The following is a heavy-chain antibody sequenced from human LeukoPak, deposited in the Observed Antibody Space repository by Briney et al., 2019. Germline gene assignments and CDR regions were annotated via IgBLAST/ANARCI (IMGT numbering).Heavy chain of an antibody. CDR1: GGSVSSGISY. J-gene: IGHJ4*02. V-gene: IGHV4-61*01. CDR3: ARDRSGYGYFDY. D-gene: IGHD5-12*01. CDR2: ISDSGGS. Sequence: SETLSLTCSVSGGSVSSGISYWSWIRQPPGEGLEWIAYISDSGGSDYNPSLRGRVTISLDTSKNQFSLRLTSVTAADTAMYYCARDRSGYGYFDYWGQGTLVTVSS.